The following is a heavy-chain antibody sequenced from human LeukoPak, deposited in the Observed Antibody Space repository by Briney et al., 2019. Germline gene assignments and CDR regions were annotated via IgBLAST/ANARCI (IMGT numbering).Heavy chain of an antibody. CDR1: GFTVSSNY. J-gene: IGHJ3*02. CDR3: ARDLWLYAFDI. Sequence: GGSLRLSCAASGFTVSSNYMSWVRQAPGKGLEWVSVIYNGGNTHYADSVKGSFTISRDNSKNTLYLQMNSLRADDTAVYYCARDLWLYAFDIWGQGTMVTLSS. D-gene: IGHD3-10*01. CDR2: IYNGGNT. V-gene: IGHV3-66*01.